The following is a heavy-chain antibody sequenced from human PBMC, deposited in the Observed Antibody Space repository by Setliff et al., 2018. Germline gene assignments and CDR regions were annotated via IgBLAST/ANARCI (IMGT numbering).Heavy chain of an antibody. Sequence: ASVKVSCKASGDTFSTYALSWVRQAPGQGLEWMGGIIPLLETAKYAQKFQGRVTITADKSTSTGYMELSSLRSEDTAMYYCARINFYVSSGYYYAPDYWGQGTLVTVSS. V-gene: IGHV1-69*06. D-gene: IGHD3-22*01. CDR2: IIPLLETA. CDR1: GDTFSTYA. J-gene: IGHJ4*02. CDR3: ARINFYVSSGYYYAPDY.